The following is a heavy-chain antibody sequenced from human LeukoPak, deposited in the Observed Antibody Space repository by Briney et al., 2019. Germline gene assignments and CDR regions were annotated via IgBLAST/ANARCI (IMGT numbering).Heavy chain of an antibody. CDR1: GFAISTYA. CDR2: LSSGRSP. D-gene: IGHD2-8*02. V-gene: IGHV3-21*04. CDR3: ARQLGYCAAGTCYFDS. Sequence: GSLRLSCAASGFAISTYAMAWVRQAPGKGLEWISSLSSGRSPSYSLEGRLTMSSDNARNTLYLQMDNLRGEDTAMYYCARQLGYCAAGTCYFDSWGHGTQVTVSS. J-gene: IGHJ4*01.